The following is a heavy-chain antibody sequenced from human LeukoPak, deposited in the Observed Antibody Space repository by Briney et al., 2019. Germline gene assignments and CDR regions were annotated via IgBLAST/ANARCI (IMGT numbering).Heavy chain of an antibody. CDR2: ISSSRSYI. V-gene: IGHV3-21*01. J-gene: IGHJ3*02. CDR3: ARDRGYCSSTSCYSDSSAFDI. Sequence: GGSLRLSCAASGFTFSSYSMNWVRQAPGKGLEWVSSISSSRSYIYYADSVNGRFTISRDNAKKSLYLQMNSLSAEDTAVYYCARDRGYCSSTSCYSDSSAFDIWGQGTMVTVSS. D-gene: IGHD2-2*01. CDR1: GFTFSSYS.